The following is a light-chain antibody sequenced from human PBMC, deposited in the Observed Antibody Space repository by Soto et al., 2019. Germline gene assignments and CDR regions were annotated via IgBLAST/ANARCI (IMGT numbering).Light chain of an antibody. Sequence: QSVLTQPPSASETPGQRVTISCSGSSSNIGGNTVNWYQQLPGTAPKLLIYSNNQRPSGVPDRFSGSKSGTSASLAISGLQSEDKADYYCAAWDDSLNGYVFGTGTKLTVL. CDR3: AAWDDSLNGYV. V-gene: IGLV1-44*01. CDR1: SSNIGGNT. CDR2: SNN. J-gene: IGLJ1*01.